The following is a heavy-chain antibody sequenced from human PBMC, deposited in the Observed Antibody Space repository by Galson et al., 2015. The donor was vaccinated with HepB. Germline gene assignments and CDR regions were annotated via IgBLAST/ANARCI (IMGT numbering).Heavy chain of an antibody. Sequence: FTSNGISWVRQAPGRGLEWVGWISANSGRTTYAWRLLGRLTLTTDTSTSTGYMELRILRSDDTAIYYCARDRSHSLDFWGQGTLVTVSS. D-gene: IGHD2-15*01. CDR1: FTSNG. CDR3: ARDRSHSLDF. J-gene: IGHJ4*02. V-gene: IGHV1-18*04. CDR2: ISANSGRT.